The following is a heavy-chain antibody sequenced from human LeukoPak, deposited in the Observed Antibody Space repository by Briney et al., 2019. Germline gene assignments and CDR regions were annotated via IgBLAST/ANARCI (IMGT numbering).Heavy chain of an antibody. Sequence: GGSLRLSCAASGFTVSNNYMSWVRQAPGKGLEWVSVIFSGGSTNYADSVKGRLTISRDNAQTSIYLQMNSLRAEDTAVYYCARASKPWLQLTWGQGTLVTVSS. V-gene: IGHV3-66*01. D-gene: IGHD5-24*01. CDR2: IFSGGST. J-gene: IGHJ5*02. CDR3: ARASKPWLQLT. CDR1: GFTVSNNY.